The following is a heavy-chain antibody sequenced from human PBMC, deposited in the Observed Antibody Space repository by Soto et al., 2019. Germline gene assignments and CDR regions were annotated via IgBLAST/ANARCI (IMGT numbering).Heavy chain of an antibody. D-gene: IGHD3-10*01. CDR1: GGLFSSFA. Sequence: GASVKVSCKDSGGLFSSFAISWIRQAPGQGLEWLGGIIPVFGTTNYAEKFRDRVTITADESTNAAYMELSSLTAGDTAMYYCARGGGPYVWFNEFWGQGTLVTVSS. J-gene: IGHJ4*02. CDR3: ARGGGPYVWFNEF. V-gene: IGHV1-69*13. CDR2: IIPVFGTT.